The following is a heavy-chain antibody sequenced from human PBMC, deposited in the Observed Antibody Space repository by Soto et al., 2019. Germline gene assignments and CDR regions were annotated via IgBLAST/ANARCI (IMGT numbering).Heavy chain of an antibody. Sequence: GGSLRLSCAASGFTFSSYWMHWVRQAPGKGLVWVSRINSDGSSTSYADSVKGRFTISRDNAKNTLYLQMNSLRAEDTAVYYCAREGIAVAATRYYYYYGMDVWGQGTTVTVSS. V-gene: IGHV3-74*01. CDR3: AREGIAVAATRYYYYYGMDV. D-gene: IGHD6-19*01. CDR2: INSDGSST. J-gene: IGHJ6*02. CDR1: GFTFSSYW.